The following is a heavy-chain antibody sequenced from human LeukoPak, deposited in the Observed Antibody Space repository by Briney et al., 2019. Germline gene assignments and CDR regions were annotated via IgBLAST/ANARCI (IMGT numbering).Heavy chain of an antibody. CDR2: INSDGSST. CDR3: AREGTRGYSYEFDY. Sequence: GGSLRLSCAASGFTFSSYWMHWVRQAPGKGLVWVSRINSDGSSTSYADSVKGRFTISRDNAKNALYLQMNSLRAEDTAVYYCAREGTRGYSYEFDYWGQGTLVTVSS. D-gene: IGHD5-18*01. J-gene: IGHJ4*02. CDR1: GFTFSSYW. V-gene: IGHV3-74*01.